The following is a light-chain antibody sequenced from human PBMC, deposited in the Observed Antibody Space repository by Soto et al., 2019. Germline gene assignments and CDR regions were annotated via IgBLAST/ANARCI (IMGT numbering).Light chain of an antibody. Sequence: EIVMTQSPATLSVSPGDRATLSYRASQSVSSYLTWYQQKPGQAPRLLIYDASNRATGIPARFSGSVSGTDFTLTISSLEPEDFAVYYGQQRSNWPPLTFGGGAKVDIK. CDR3: QQRSNWPPLT. CDR1: QSVSSY. V-gene: IGKV3-11*01. J-gene: IGKJ4*01. CDR2: DAS.